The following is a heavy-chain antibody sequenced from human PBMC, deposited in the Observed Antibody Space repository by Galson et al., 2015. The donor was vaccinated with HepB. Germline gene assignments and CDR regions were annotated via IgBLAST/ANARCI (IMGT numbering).Heavy chain of an antibody. D-gene: IGHD2-21*02. J-gene: IGHJ6*02. Sequence: QSGAEVKKPGESLQISCKASGYIFKSYGISWVRQAPGQGLEWMGWISVYNGNTKYAEELQGRVTLTADTSKTTAYMELKDLRADDTAVYYCARGGFVAVTGVRMDVWGQGTTVIVS. CDR1: GYIFKSYG. CDR3: ARGGFVAVTGVRMDV. CDR2: ISVYNGNT. V-gene: IGHV1-18*01.